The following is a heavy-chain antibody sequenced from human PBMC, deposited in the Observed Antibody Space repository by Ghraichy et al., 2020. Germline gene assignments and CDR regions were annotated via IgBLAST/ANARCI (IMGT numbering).Heavy chain of an antibody. CDR1: GYTFTTYD. J-gene: IGHJ6*02. D-gene: IGHD2-2*01. V-gene: IGHV1-8*01. CDR3: ARGRLPSSTPTYGLDV. Sequence: ASVKVSCKASGYTFTTYDINWVRQATGQGLEWMGWMNPNSGNTGYAQKFQGRVTMTRNTSISTAYMELSSLRSEDTAVYYCARGRLPSSTPTYGLDVWGQGTTVTVSS. CDR2: MNPNSGNT.